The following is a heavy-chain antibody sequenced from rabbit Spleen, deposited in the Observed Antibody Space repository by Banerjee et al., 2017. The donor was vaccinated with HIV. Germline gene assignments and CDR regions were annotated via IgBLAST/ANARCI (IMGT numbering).Heavy chain of an antibody. Sequence: QQLVESGGGLVKPGASLTLTCKASGFSFSSGYDMCWVRQAPGKGLEWIACIEGGGSAFTYFASWAKGRFTFSKTSSTTVTLQMTSLTAADTATYFCARDFDLCGPGTLVTVS. CDR2: IEGGGSAFT. CDR1: GFSFSSGYD. J-gene: IGHJ4*01. V-gene: IGHV1S40*01. CDR3: ARDFDL.